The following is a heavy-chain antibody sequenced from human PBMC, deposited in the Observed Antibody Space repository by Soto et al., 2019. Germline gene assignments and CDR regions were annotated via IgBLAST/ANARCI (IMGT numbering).Heavy chain of an antibody. CDR2: INPSGGST. CDR3: ARDTPVLERPQYYFDY. J-gene: IGHJ4*02. CDR1: GYTFTSYY. D-gene: IGHD1-1*01. Sequence: ASVKVSCKASGYTFTSYYMHWVRQAPGQGLEWMGIINPSGGSTSYAQKFQGRVTMTRDTSTSTVYMELSSLRSEDTAVYYCARDTPVLERPQYYFDYWGQGTLVTVSS. V-gene: IGHV1-46*03.